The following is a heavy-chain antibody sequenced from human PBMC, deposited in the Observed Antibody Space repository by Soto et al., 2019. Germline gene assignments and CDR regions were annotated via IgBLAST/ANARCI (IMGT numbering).Heavy chain of an antibody. V-gene: IGHV1-69*02. J-gene: IGHJ4*02. CDR1: GGTFSSYT. D-gene: IGHD3-16*01. CDR3: ATVGGWGNDY. CDR2: IIPILGIA. Sequence: QVQLVQSGAEVKKPGSSVKVSCKASGGTFSSYTISWVRQAPGQGLEWMGRIIPILGIANYAQKFQGRVTITADKATSTAYVELSSLRSEDTAVYYCATVGGWGNDYWGQGTLVTVSS.